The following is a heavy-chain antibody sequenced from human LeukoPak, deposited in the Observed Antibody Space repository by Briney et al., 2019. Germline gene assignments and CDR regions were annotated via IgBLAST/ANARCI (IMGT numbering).Heavy chain of an antibody. CDR3: ARINEWFGEFLDAFDI. J-gene: IGHJ3*02. CDR2: ISSSSSYI. V-gene: IGHV3-21*01. CDR1: GFTFSSYS. Sequence: GGSLRLSCAASGFTFSSYSMNWVRQAPGKGLEWVSSISSSSSYIYYADSVKGRFTISRDNAKNSLYLQMNSLRAEDTAVYYCARINEWFGEFLDAFDIWGQGTMVTVSS. D-gene: IGHD3-10*01.